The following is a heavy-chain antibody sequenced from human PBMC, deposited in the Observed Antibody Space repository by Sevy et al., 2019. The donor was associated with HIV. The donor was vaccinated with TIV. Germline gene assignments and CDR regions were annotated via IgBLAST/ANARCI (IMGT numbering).Heavy chain of an antibody. CDR3: ATGWYCSGGSCYGHNWFDP. D-gene: IGHD2-15*01. J-gene: IGHJ5*02. Sequence: ASVKVSCKVSGYTLTELSMHWVRQAPGKGLEWMGGFDPEDGETIYAQKFQGRVTMTEDTSTDTAYMELSSLRSEDTAGYYCATGWYCSGGSCYGHNWFDPWGQGTLVTVSS. CDR1: GYTLTELS. CDR2: FDPEDGET. V-gene: IGHV1-24*01.